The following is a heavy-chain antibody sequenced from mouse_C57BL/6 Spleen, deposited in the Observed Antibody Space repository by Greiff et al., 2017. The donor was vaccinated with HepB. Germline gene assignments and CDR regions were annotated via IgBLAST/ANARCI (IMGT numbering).Heavy chain of an antibody. D-gene: IGHD1-1*01. V-gene: IGHV14-3*01. CDR3: ARNRIYYYGSSYQDFDY. J-gene: IGHJ2*01. CDR2: IDPANGNT. Sequence: DVQLQESVAELVRPGASVKLSCTASGFNIKNTYMHWVKQRPEQGLEWIGRIDPANGNTKYAPKFQGKATITADTSSNTAYLQLSSLTSEDSAIYYCARNRIYYYGSSYQDFDYWGQGTTLTVSS. CDR1: GFNIKNTY.